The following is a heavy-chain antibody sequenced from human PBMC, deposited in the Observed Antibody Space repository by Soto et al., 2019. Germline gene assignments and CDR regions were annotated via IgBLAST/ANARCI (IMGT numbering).Heavy chain of an antibody. D-gene: IGHD6-13*01. CDR3: TRDASRDSSARGWFDP. V-gene: IGHV3-21*01. J-gene: IGHJ5*02. Sequence: GTRRLSCVVAGLTFRRLTMKRVRQVPGKGLEWVSTISSNSAYIYYTDALRGRFTISRDNAKNSLHLQMNSIRAEDTAVYYCTRDASRDSSARGWFDPWGPGTLVTVSS. CDR1: GLTFRRLT. CDR2: ISSNSAYI.